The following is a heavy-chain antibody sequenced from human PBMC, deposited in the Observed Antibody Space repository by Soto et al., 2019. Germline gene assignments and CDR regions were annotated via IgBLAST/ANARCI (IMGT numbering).Heavy chain of an antibody. Sequence: ASVKVSCKASGYTFTSYYMHWVRQAPGQGLEWMGIINPSGGSTSYAQKFQGRVTITRDTSTSTVYMDLTSLTSDDTAVYYCARVQFASVWRYAGDYWGQGTLVTVSS. CDR2: INPSGGST. CDR3: ARVQFASVWRYAGDY. D-gene: IGHD3-16*01. V-gene: IGHV1-46*01. J-gene: IGHJ4*02. CDR1: GYTFTSYY.